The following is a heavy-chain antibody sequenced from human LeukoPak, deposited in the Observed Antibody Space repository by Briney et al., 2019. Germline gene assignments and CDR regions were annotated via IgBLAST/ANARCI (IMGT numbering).Heavy chain of an antibody. D-gene: IGHD3-10*01. CDR3: ARVGGSGSYSLRSLDY. CDR1: GHTFTSYY. CDR2: INPSGGST. Sequence: GASVKVSCKASGHTFTSYYMHWVRQAPGQGLEWMGIINPSGGSTSYAQKFQGRVTMTRDTSTSTVYMELSSLRSEDTAVYYCARVGGSGSYSLRSLDYWGQGTLVTVSS. V-gene: IGHV1-46*01. J-gene: IGHJ4*02.